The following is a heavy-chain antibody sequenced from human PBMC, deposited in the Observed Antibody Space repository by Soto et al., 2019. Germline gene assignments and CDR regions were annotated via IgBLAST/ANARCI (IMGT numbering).Heavy chain of an antibody. Sequence: QVQLMQSGAEVKKPGASVKVSCKASADTFTNYYIHWVRQAPGQGLEWMGTVNPSGGHTTYAQHFLGRVTMTRATSTSTLYMELTSLTSDDTAVYYCARGGHVVVVTAALDYWGQGTLVTVSS. D-gene: IGHD2-21*02. V-gene: IGHV1-46*01. CDR1: ADTFTNYY. CDR2: VNPSGGHT. CDR3: ARGGHVVVVTAALDY. J-gene: IGHJ4*02.